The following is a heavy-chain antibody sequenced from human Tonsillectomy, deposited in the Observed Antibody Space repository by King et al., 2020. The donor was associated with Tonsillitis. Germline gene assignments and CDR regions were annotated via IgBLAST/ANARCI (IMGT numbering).Heavy chain of an antibody. CDR3: ARASIGSGGGMDV. CDR1: GFTVSSNY. D-gene: IGHD1-26*01. CDR2: IYSGGST. Sequence: VQLVESGGGLVQPGGSLRLSCAASGFTVSSNYMSWVRQAPGKGLEWVSVIYSGGSTYYADSVKGRFTISRDNSKNTLYLQMNSLRAEDTAVYYCARASIGSGGGMDVWGQGATVTVSS. V-gene: IGHV3-66*01. J-gene: IGHJ6*02.